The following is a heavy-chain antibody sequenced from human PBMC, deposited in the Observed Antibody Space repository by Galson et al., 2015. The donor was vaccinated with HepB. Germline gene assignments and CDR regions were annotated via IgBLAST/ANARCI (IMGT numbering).Heavy chain of an antibody. D-gene: IGHD3-22*01. CDR2: INPSGGST. CDR1: GYTSTSYY. CDR3: ARDLDRSGYYDY. V-gene: IGHV1-46*04. J-gene: IGHJ4*02. Sequence: SCKASGYTSTSYYMHWVRQAPGQGLEWMGIINPSGGSTSYAQKLQGRVTMTRDTSTSTVYMELSSLRSEDTAVYYCARDLDRSGYYDYWGRGTLVTVSS.